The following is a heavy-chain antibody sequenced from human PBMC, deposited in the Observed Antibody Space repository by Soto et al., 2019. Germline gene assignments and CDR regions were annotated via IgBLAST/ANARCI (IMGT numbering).Heavy chain of an antibody. Sequence: PGGSLRLSCAASGFTFSDHYMDWVRQAPGKGLEWVGRIRNKANSYSTQYAASVKGRFTISRDDSKTSLSLQMNSLKTEDTAVYYCAKAYHDSSGYYSEYYFDYWGQGTLVTVSS. J-gene: IGHJ4*02. CDR2: IRNKANSYST. CDR1: GFTFSDHY. CDR3: AKAYHDSSGYYSEYYFDY. V-gene: IGHV3-72*01. D-gene: IGHD3-22*01.